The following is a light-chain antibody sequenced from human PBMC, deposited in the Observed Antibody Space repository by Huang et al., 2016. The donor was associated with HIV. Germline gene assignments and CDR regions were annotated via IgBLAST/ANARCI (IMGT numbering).Light chain of an antibody. CDR1: HNIINF. V-gene: IGKV1-39*01. CDR3: QQSLTLPHT. J-gene: IGKJ2*01. Sequence: DVELTQSPSSLSASVGDRITITCRASHNIINFLNWYQQIPGEAPRLLIYAASKLQSGVPSRFTGSGSGTDFALTISSLRPEDFVTYYCQQSLTLPHTFGQGTKLEI. CDR2: AAS.